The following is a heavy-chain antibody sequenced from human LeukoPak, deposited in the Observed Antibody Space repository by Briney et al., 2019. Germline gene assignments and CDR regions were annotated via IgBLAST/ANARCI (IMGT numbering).Heavy chain of an antibody. CDR2: ISYDGSNK. CDR1: GFTFSSYW. Sequence: PGGSLRLSCAASGFTFSSYWMHWVRQAPGKGLEWVAVISYDGSNKYYADSVKGRFTISRDNSKNTLYLQMNSLRAEDTAVYYCAPMGYSGYDPPRGFDYWGQGTLVTVSS. D-gene: IGHD5-12*01. CDR3: APMGYSGYDPPRGFDY. J-gene: IGHJ4*02. V-gene: IGHV3-30*03.